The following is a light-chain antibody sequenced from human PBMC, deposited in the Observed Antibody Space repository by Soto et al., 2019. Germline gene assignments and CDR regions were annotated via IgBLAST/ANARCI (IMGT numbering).Light chain of an antibody. CDR3: ATRYDSPNGDV. J-gene: IGLJ1*01. V-gene: IGLV1-44*01. CDR2: STT. CDR1: SSNIGSNA. Sequence: QSALTQPPSASVTPGQRVTISCSGSSSNIGSNAVHWYQKLPGTDPKLLIYSTTQRSSGVPDRFSASKSGTSASLAIMWLQSRDEADYYGATRYDSPNGDVYGPGPKVTV.